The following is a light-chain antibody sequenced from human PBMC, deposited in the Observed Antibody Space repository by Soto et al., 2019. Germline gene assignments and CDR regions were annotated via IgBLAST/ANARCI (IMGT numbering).Light chain of an antibody. CDR2: DVS. J-gene: IGLJ3*02. CDR3: SSYTSGSTWV. V-gene: IGLV2-14*01. Sequence: QSVLTQPASVSGSPGQSITISCTGTSSEVGGYNYVSWYQQHPGKAPKLMIYDVSNRPSGVSNRFSGYKSGNTASLTISGLQAEDEADYYCSSYTSGSTWVFGGGTKLTVL. CDR1: SSEVGGYNY.